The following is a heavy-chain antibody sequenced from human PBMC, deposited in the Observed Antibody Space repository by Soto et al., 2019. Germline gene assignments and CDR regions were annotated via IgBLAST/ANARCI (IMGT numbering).Heavy chain of an antibody. CDR1: CLYFSGYY. CDR2: INHSGST. J-gene: IGHJ5*02. V-gene: IGHV4-34*01. CDR3: ARTPQPAAAGSVGWFDP. D-gene: IGHD6-13*01. Sequence: TLETPSLPRPFYCLYFSGYYWRWIRQPPGKGLEWIGEINHSGSTNYNPSLKSRVTISVDTSKNQFSLKLSSVTAADTAVYYCARTPQPAAAGSVGWFDPWGQGTLVTV.